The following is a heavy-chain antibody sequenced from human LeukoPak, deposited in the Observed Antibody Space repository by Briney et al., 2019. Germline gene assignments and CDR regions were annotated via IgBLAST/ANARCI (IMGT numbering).Heavy chain of an antibody. V-gene: IGHV4-34*01. CDR1: GDSINNYY. J-gene: IGHJ5*02. Sequence: SETLSLTCTVSGDSINNYYWSWIRQPPGKGLEWIGEINHSGSTNYNPSLKSRVTISVDTSKNQFSLKLSSVTAADTAVYYCARGNPPRYCSGGSCYSKMNWFDPWGQGTLVTVSS. CDR2: INHSGST. D-gene: IGHD2-15*01. CDR3: ARGNPPRYCSGGSCYSKMNWFDP.